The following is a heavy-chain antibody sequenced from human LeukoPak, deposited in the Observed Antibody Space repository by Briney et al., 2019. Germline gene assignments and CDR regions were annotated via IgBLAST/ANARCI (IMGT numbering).Heavy chain of an antibody. CDR2: MNPNSGNT. J-gene: IGHJ6*03. V-gene: IGHV1-8*01. D-gene: IGHD3-10*01. CDR1: GYTFTSYD. CDR3: ARFRRVLLWFGESNYYYYYMDV. Sequence: ASVKVSCKASGYTFTSYDINWVRQATGQGLEWMGWMNPNSGNTGYAQKFQGRVTMTRNTSISTAYMELSSLRSEDTAVYYCARFRRVLLWFGESNYYYYYMDVWGKGTTVTISS.